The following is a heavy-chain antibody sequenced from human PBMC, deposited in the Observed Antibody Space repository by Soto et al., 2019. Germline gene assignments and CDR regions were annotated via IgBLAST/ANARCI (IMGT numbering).Heavy chain of an antibody. CDR1: GRSISSGDYY. CDR3: ASSYYDSSPYYYYGMDV. J-gene: IGHJ6*02. Sequence: QVQLQESGPGLVKPSQTLSLICTVSGRSISSGDYYWSWIRQHPGKGLEWIGYISYSGRTYYNSALKSRVTISGDTAKNQFSLKLSSVTVADTAVYYCASSYYDSSPYYYYGMDVWGQGTTVTVSS. CDR2: ISYSGRT. D-gene: IGHD3-22*01. V-gene: IGHV4-31*03.